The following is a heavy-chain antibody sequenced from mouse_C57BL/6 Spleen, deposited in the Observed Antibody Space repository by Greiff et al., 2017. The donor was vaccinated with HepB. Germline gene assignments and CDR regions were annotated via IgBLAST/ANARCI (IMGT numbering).Heavy chain of an antibody. CDR3: ARGEEGRYFDV. CDR2: ISDGGSYT. J-gene: IGHJ1*03. Sequence: EVKLMESGGGLVKPGGSLKLSCAASGFTFSSYAMSWVRQTPEKRLEWVATISDGGSYTYYPDNVKGRFTISRDNAKNNLYLQMSHLKSEDTAMYYCARGEEGRYFDVWGTGTTVTVSS. V-gene: IGHV5-4*03. CDR1: GFTFSSYA. D-gene: IGHD3-3*01.